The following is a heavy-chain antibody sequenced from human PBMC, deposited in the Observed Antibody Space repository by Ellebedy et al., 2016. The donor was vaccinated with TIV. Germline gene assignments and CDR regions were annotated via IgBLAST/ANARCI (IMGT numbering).Heavy chain of an antibody. CDR1: GFTFSSYW. Sequence: GESLKISCAASGFTFSSYWMHWVRQAPGKGLVWVSRINSDGSSTSYADSVKGRFTISRDNAKNTLYLQMNSLRAEDTAVYYCAKVGSFCSSTSCQGFFDYWGQGTLVTVSS. CDR3: AKVGSFCSSTSCQGFFDY. J-gene: IGHJ4*02. D-gene: IGHD2-2*01. CDR2: INSDGSST. V-gene: IGHV3-74*01.